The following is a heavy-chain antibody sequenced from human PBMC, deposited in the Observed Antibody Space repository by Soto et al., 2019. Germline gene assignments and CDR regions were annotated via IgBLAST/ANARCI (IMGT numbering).Heavy chain of an antibody. V-gene: IGHV3-23*01. D-gene: IGHD3-3*01. CDR1: EFTFSSYA. J-gene: IGHJ3*02. CDR2: ISGSGDTT. CDR3: AKDLYDSWSVRGALDI. Sequence: GGSLRLSCAASEFTFSSYAMNWVRQAPGKGLEWVSGISGSGDTTYYADSVRGRFTISRDNSKNRLYLQMNSLRAEDTAVYYCAKDLYDSWSVRGALDIWGQGTMVTVSS.